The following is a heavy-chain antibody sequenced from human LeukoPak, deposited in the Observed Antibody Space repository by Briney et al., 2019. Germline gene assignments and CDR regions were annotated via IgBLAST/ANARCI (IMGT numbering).Heavy chain of an antibody. J-gene: IGHJ6*04. Sequence: GGSLRLSCAASGFTFSSYWMSWVRQAPGKGLEWVSYISSSGSTIYYADSVKGRFTISRDNAKNSLYLQMNSLGAEDTAVYYCAELGITMIGGVWGKGTTVTISS. D-gene: IGHD3-10*02. CDR1: GFTFSSYW. CDR3: AELGITMIGGV. V-gene: IGHV3-48*04. CDR2: ISSSGSTI.